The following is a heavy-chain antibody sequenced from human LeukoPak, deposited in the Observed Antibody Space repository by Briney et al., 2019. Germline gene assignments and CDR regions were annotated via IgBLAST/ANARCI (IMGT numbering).Heavy chain of an antibody. CDR3: AKSPAPHGGLSYYYGMDV. D-gene: IGHD4-17*01. V-gene: IGHV3-30-3*02. CDR2: ISYDGSNK. Sequence: GGSLRLSCAASGFTFSSYAMHWVRQAPGKGLEWVAVISYDGSNKYYADSVKGRFTISRDNSKNTLYLQMNSLRAEDTAVYYCAKSPAPHGGLSYYYGMDVWGQGTTVTVSS. CDR1: GFTFSSYA. J-gene: IGHJ6*02.